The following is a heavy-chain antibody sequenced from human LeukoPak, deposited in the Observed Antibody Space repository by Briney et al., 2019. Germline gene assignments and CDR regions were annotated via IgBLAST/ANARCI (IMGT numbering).Heavy chain of an antibody. D-gene: IGHD2-2*02. Sequence: GGSLRLSCAASGFTFDDYAMHWVRQAPGKGLEWVSAINHSGGNTYHADSVKGRFTISRDNSKSTLYLLMNSLRAEDTAVYYCARPIVPDTAIPRGLGYWGQGTLVTVSS. J-gene: IGHJ4*02. CDR2: INHSGGNT. CDR3: ARPIVPDTAIPRGLGY. CDR1: GFTFDDYA. V-gene: IGHV3-23*01.